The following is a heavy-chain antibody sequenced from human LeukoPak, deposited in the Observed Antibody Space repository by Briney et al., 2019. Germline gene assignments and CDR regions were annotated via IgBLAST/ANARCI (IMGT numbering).Heavy chain of an antibody. V-gene: IGHV4-39*07. D-gene: IGHD6-13*01. CDR3: ARGKRGYSSSWYDY. CDR1: GGSVSSSSFY. CDR2: VYYSGST. Sequence: ETLSLTCTVSGGSVSSSSFYWGWIRQPPGKGLEWIGSVYYSGSTNYNPSLKSRVTISVDTSKNQFSLKLSSVTAADTAVYYCARGKRGYSSSWYDYWGQGTLVTVSS. J-gene: IGHJ4*02.